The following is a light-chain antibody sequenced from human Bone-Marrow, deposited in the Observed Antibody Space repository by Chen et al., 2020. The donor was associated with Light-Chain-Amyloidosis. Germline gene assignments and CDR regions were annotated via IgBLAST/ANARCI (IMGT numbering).Light chain of an antibody. V-gene: IGKV3-20*01. J-gene: IGKJ4*01. CDR3: QQYGNSPLT. CDR1: QTISSNY. CDR2: GSS. Sequence: EIVLTQSPGTLSLSPGEGANLSCRASQTISSNYLTWYQQKFGQAPRLLIYGSSSRATGIPDRFTGSGSGTEFTLNINRLEPGDFAMDYCQQYGNSPLTFGGGTKVEIK.